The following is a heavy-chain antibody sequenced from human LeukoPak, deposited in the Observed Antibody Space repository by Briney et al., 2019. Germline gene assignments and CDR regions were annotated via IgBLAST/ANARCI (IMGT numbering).Heavy chain of an antibody. J-gene: IGHJ4*02. D-gene: IGHD6-13*01. CDR3: ARDGSSSWYEYYFDY. Sequence: PSETLSLTCTVSGGSISSSSYFWGWIRQPPGKGLEWIGSIYYSGSTYYNPSLKSRVTISVDTSKNQFSLKLSSVTAADTAVYYCARDGSSSWYEYYFDYWGQGTLVTVSS. V-gene: IGHV4-39*07. CDR2: IYYSGST. CDR1: GGSISSSSYF.